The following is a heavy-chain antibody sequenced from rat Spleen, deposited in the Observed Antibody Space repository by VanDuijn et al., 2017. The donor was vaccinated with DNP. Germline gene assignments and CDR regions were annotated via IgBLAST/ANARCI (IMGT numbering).Heavy chain of an antibody. CDR2: ITNSGGSI. J-gene: IGHJ4*01. V-gene: IGHV5-27*01. Sequence: EVQLVETGGGLVQPGRSLKLSCAASGFTFSNYDMAWVRQAPTKGLEWVASITNSGGSIYYRDSLKGRITISRDNAKSTLYLQMDSLRSEDTATYYCTTGAGSPWGQGTSVTVSS. CDR3: TTGAGSP. CDR1: GFTFSNYD. D-gene: IGHD1-4*01.